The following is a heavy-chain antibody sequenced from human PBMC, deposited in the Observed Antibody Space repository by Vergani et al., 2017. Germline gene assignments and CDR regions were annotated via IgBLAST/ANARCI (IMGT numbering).Heavy chain of an antibody. D-gene: IGHD1-14*01. CDR3: ARTPYNPYFAY. V-gene: IGHV3-23*01. CDR2: ISGSGGST. J-gene: IGHJ4*02. Sequence: EVQLLESGGGLVQPGGSLRLSCAASGFTFSSYAMSWVRQAPGKGLEWVSAISGSGGSTYYADSVKGRFTISRDNSKNALYLQMNSLRAADTAVNYCARTPYNPYFAYGGEGGLVTVSS. CDR1: GFTFSSYA.